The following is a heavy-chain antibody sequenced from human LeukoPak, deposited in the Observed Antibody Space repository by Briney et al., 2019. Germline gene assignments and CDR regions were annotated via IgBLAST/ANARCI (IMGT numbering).Heavy chain of an antibody. J-gene: IGHJ4*02. V-gene: IGHV3-11*01. Sequence: GGSLRLSCAASGFTFSYYYMSWIRPAPGKGLAWVSYISSSGSTIYYTDSVKGRFTISRDNAKNSLYLQMNSLRAEDTAVYYCASFLARGYSETWGQGTLVTVSS. CDR3: ASFLARGYSET. D-gene: IGHD5-12*01. CDR1: GFTFSYYY. CDR2: ISSSGSTI.